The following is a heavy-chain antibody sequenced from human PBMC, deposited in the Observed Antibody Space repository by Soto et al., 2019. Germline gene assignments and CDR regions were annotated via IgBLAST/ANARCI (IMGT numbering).Heavy chain of an antibody. J-gene: IGHJ5*02. V-gene: IGHV3-7*01. CDR1: GFTFSSYW. CDR2: IKQDGSEK. Sequence: EVQLVESGGGLVQPGGSLRLSCAASGFTFSSYWMSWVRQAPGKGLEWVANIKQDGSEKYYVDSVKGRFTLSRDNARNSLYLQMNRLRAEETAGYYCARDGRRLDPWGQVTLVTVSS. CDR3: ARDGRRLDP.